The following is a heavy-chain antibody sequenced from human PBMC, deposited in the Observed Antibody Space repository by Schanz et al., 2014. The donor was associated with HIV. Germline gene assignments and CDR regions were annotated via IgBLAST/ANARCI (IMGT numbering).Heavy chain of an antibody. CDR2: MIPSFRLR. J-gene: IGHJ4*02. Sequence: QVQLVQSGAEVKKPGSSVKVSCKASGGTFSSYAISWVRQAPGQGLEWMGGMIPSFRLRTYAQKFQGRVTITADESTSTAHMELSSLRSEDTAVYYCARGAAEMATMTPWRYWGQGTLVTVSS. V-gene: IGHV1-69*01. CDR1: GGTFSSYA. D-gene: IGHD5-12*01. CDR3: ARGAAEMATMTPWRY.